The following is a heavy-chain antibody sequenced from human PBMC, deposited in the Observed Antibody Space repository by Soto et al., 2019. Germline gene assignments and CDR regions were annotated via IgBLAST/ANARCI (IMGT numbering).Heavy chain of an antibody. V-gene: IGHV1-69*01. CDR1: GGPFTSYA. Sequence: QVQLVQSGAEVKKPGSSVRVSCKVPGGPFTSYAIVRVRQAPGPGLEWRGGIIPITGTGNYAQKFQGRVTIIAAESTTAVYMELGSLMSEDAALYYWAREYSSSGQYLYFDVWGRGTLVTVSS. CDR3: AREYSSSGQYLYFDV. J-gene: IGHJ2*01. D-gene: IGHD6-6*01. CDR2: IIPITGTG.